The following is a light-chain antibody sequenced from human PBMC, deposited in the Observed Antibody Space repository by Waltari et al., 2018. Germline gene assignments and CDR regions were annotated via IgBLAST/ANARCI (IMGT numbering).Light chain of an antibody. CDR3: QQYGNLPFT. CDR1: QSVSSNS. Sequence: EIVLTQSPGTLSLSPGERVTLSCRASQSVSSNSLAWYQQKPRQAPRRLIYGAFSRATGVPDRFSGSGSGADFTLTISRLEPEDLAVYYCQQYGNLPFTFGPGTKVDIK. J-gene: IGKJ3*01. V-gene: IGKV3-20*01. CDR2: GAF.